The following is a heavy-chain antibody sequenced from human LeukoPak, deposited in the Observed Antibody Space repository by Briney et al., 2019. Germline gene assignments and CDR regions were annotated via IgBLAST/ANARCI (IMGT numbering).Heavy chain of an antibody. CDR1: GFTFSSYW. CDR3: ARVPNWFDP. Sequence: GGPLRLSCAAPGFTFSSYWMHWVRQAPGKGLVWVSRINSDGSVTNYADSVKGRFTISRDNAKNTLYLQMNSLRGEDTAVYYCARVPNWFDPWGQGTLVTVPS. J-gene: IGHJ5*02. CDR2: INSDGSVT. V-gene: IGHV3-74*01.